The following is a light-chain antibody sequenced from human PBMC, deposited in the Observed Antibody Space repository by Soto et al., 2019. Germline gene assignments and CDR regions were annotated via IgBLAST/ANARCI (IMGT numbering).Light chain of an antibody. Sequence: EIVMTQSPATLSVSPGGRATLSCRASQSLYSNLAWYQQKPGQAPRLLIYGASTRATGIPARFSGSGSETEFTLTISSLQSEVFVVYCSQRYNHLPRTSGQGTK. J-gene: IGKJ1*01. CDR3: QRYNHLPRT. CDR1: QSLYSN. CDR2: GAS. V-gene: IGKV3-15*01.